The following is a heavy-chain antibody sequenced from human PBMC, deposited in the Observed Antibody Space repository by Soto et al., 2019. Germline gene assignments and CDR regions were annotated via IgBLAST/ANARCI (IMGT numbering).Heavy chain of an antibody. J-gene: IGHJ4*02. CDR3: ARDRDYYERSGYYYLGYIDY. CDR2: SSAYNGNT. Sequence: QVQLVQSGAEVKKPGASVKVSCKASGYTFTSYGISWVRQDPGQGLEWMGWSSAYNGNTNYAQKRQGRVTMTTDTSTSKDYMVLRGLRSDDTAVYYCARDRDYYERSGYYYLGYIDYLGQGTLVTVSS. CDR1: GYTFTSYG. V-gene: IGHV1-18*04. D-gene: IGHD3-22*01.